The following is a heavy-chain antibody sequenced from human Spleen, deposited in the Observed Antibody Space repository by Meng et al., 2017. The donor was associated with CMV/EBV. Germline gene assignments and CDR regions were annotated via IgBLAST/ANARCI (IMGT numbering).Heavy chain of an antibody. Sequence: GGSLRLSCAASGFTFRNYEMNWVRQAPGKGLEWVSHISSGATTIYYANSVKGRFTISRDNAKNSLYLQMNSLRAEDTAVYYCARVNIVVVVAATGFDIWGQGTMVTVSS. CDR3: ARVNIVVVVAATGFDI. J-gene: IGHJ3*02. CDR2: ISSGATTI. CDR1: GFTFRNYE. V-gene: IGHV3-48*03. D-gene: IGHD2-15*01.